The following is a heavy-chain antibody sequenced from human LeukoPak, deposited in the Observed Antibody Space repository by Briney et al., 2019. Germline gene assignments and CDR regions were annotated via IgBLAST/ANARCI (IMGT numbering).Heavy chain of an antibody. Sequence: GGSLRLSCAASGFIFSSYAMSWVRQAPGKGLEWVSIISFSGSSTYYTDSVKGRFTISRDNSKNTLYLQMNSLRAEDTAVYYCAKITTRIIAPVQRAFDHWGQGTRVTVSS. D-gene: IGHD6-13*01. CDR3: AKITTRIIAPVQRAFDH. V-gene: IGHV3-23*01. CDR1: GFIFSSYA. J-gene: IGHJ4*02. CDR2: ISFSGSST.